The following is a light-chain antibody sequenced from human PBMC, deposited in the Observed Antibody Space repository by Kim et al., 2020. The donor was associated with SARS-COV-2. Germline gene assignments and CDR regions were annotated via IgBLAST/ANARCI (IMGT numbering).Light chain of an antibody. CDR2: DAS. J-gene: IGKJ5*01. V-gene: IGKV3-11*01. CDR3: QQRSNWPPIT. Sequence: SPGETATLSCRASRSVSSYVALYQQKPGQAPRLLIYDASNRATGIPARFSGSGSGTDFTLTISSLEPEDFAVYYCQQRSNWPPITFGQGTRLEIK. CDR1: RSVSSY.